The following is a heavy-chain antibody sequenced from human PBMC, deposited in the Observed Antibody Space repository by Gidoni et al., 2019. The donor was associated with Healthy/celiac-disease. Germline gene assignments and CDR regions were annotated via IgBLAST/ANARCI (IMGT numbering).Heavy chain of an antibody. J-gene: IGHJ2*01. Sequence: QVTLKESGPVLVKHTETLPLTCTAAGFSLSHARMGVSWIRQPPGKALELHGHVLSNDQKSYSTSLKSRLTISKNTSKSQVVLTMTNMDPVDTATYYCARILHSSGFRHWYFDLWGRGTLVTVSS. CDR3: ARILHSSGFRHWYFDL. CDR1: GFSLSHARMG. D-gene: IGHD6-19*01. CDR2: VLSNDQK. V-gene: IGHV2-26*01.